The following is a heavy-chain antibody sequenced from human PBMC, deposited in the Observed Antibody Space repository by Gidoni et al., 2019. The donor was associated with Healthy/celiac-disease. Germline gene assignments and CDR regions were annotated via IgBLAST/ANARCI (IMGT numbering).Heavy chain of an antibody. V-gene: IGHV5-51*01. Sequence: SGAEVKKPGESLKISCKGSGYSFTSYWIGWVRQMPGKGLEWMGIIYPGDSDTRYSTSFQGQVTISADKSISTAYLQWSSLKASDTAMYYCARLVPPNYYDSSGYPKSYFDYWGQGTLVTVSS. CDR1: GYSFTSYW. D-gene: IGHD3-22*01. CDR2: IYPGDSDT. J-gene: IGHJ4*02. CDR3: ARLVPPNYYDSSGYPKSYFDY.